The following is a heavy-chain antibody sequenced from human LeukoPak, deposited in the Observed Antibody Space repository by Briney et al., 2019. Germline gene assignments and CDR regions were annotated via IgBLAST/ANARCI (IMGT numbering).Heavy chain of an antibody. Sequence: SQTLSLTCAVSGGSISSGGYSWSWIRQPPGKGLEWIGYIYHSGSTYYSPSLKSRVSISVDRSKNQFSLKLSSVTAADTAVYYCARGGDIVATHFDYWGQGTLVTVSS. D-gene: IGHD5-12*01. CDR2: IYHSGST. CDR1: GGSISSGGYS. V-gene: IGHV4-30-2*01. J-gene: IGHJ4*02. CDR3: ARGGDIVATHFDY.